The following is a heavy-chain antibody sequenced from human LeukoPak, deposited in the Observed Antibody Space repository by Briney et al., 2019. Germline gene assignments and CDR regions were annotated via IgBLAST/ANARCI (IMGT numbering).Heavy chain of an antibody. CDR3: ATDLGIAVAGTENY. V-gene: IGHV1-24*01. Sequence: ASVKVSCKVSGYTLTELSMHWVRQAPGKGLEWMGGFDPEDGETIYAQKFQGRVTMTEDTSTDTAHMELSSLRSEDTAVYYCATDLGIAVAGTENYWGQGTLVTVSS. J-gene: IGHJ4*02. CDR1: GYTLTELS. CDR2: FDPEDGET. D-gene: IGHD6-19*01.